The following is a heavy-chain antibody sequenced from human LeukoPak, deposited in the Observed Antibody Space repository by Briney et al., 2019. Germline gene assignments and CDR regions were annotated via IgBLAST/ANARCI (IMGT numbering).Heavy chain of an antibody. CDR1: GFTFSSYS. J-gene: IGHJ4*02. CDR3: ARDLGYYYDSSGYCSGY. V-gene: IGHV3-48*01. Sequence: PGGSLRLSCAASGFTFSSYSMNWVRQAPGKGLEWVSYISSSSSTIYYADSVKGRLTISRDNAKNSLYLQMNSLRAEDTAVYYCARDLGYYYDSSGYCSGYWGQGTLVTVSS. D-gene: IGHD3-22*01. CDR2: ISSSSSTI.